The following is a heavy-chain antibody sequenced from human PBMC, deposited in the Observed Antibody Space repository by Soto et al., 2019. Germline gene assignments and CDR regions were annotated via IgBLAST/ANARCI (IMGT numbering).Heavy chain of an antibody. CDR2: IIPIFGTA. J-gene: IGHJ4*02. CDR1: GGTFSSYA. D-gene: IGHD4-17*01. Sequence: QVQLVQSGAEVKKPASSVKVSCKASGGTFSSYAISWVRQAPGQVLEWMGGIIPIFGTANYAQKLQGSVTITADESPSTAYMELSSLRSEDTVVSYCARGSGKVDYELPDYCGQGTMDTVS. CDR3: ARGSGKVDYELPDY. V-gene: IGHV1-69*01.